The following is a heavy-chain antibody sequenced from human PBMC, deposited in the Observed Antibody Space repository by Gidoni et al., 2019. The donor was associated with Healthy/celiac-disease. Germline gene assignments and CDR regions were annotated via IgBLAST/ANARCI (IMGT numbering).Heavy chain of an antibody. CDR2: IKQDGSQT. CDR3: VRKVGDA. CDR1: GCSFSAFW. Sequence: EVQLVESGGGLVHPGESLRLSCAASGCSFSAFWRSWVRQAPGKGREWGAKIKQDGSQTYYVDSVKGRFTIAREKTKNSGYRQMNSLKGEDTAVYYGVRKVGDAWGQGTLVTVSS. V-gene: IGHV3-7*03. J-gene: IGHJ5*02.